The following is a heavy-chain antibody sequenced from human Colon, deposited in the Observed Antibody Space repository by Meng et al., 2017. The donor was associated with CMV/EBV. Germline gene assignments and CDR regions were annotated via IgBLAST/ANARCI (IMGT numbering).Heavy chain of an antibody. D-gene: IGHD1-26*01. V-gene: IGHV3-21*06. CDR2: ISSGFTYG. J-gene: IGHJ4*02. CDR1: GFNFRTYG. Sequence: GGSLRLSCVASGFNFRTYGMNWVRQAPGKGLEWVSSISSGFTYGHYADSVKGRFTISRDNANNLLYLQMNSLRGEDTGVYYCARDRSSGSSVNFGDWGQGTLVTVSS. CDR3: ARDRSSGSSVNFGD.